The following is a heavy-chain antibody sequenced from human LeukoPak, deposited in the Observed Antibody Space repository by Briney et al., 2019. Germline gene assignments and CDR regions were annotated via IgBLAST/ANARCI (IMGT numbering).Heavy chain of an antibody. CDR1: GASISSHSHY. CDR2: IYDNGIF. J-gene: IGHJ6*03. CDR3: ARVGGRGPHYYYYMDV. Sequence: SQTLSLTCTVSGASISSHSHYWSWIRQPAGKGLEWIGRIYDNGIFNYNPSLKSRLTLSVDTSKNQFSLRLNSVTAADTAVYYCARVGGRGPHYYYYMDVWGKGTTVTISS. V-gene: IGHV4-61*02. D-gene: IGHD2-15*01.